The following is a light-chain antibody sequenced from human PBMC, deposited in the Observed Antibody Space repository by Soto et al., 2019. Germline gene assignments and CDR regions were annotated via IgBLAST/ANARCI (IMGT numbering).Light chain of an antibody. CDR3: QQYGSSPPLT. Sequence: EILMTQSPDTLSVSPGETVTLSCRASQSVRTNLAWYHHNPGQSPRLLIYGASNRATGFPARFSGSGSGTDFTLTISRLEPEDFVVYYCQQYGSSPPLTFGGGTKVDI. CDR2: GAS. V-gene: IGKV3-20*01. J-gene: IGKJ4*01. CDR1: QSVRTN.